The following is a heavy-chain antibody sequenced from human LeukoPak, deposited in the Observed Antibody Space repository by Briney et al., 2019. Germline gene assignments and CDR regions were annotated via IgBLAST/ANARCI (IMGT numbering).Heavy chain of an antibody. CDR3: ARGLTAADIETSDS. CDR2: IWYDGSNK. V-gene: IGHV3-33*01. J-gene: IGHJ4*02. D-gene: IGHD6-25*01. CDR1: GFISSSYG. Sequence: GGSLRLSCTASGFISSSYGMHWVRQAPGKGLEWVAVIWYDGSNKYYADSVKGRFTISRDNSKNTLYLQMNSLRAEDTAVYYCARGLTAADIETSDSWGQGTLVTVSS.